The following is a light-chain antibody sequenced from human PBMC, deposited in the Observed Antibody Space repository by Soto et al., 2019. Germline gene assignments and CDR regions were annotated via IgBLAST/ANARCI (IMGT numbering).Light chain of an antibody. V-gene: IGLV2-11*01. J-gene: IGLJ3*02. CDR3: SSFAGSHTSEV. CDR1: SSDVGAYDF. Sequence: QSVLTQPRSVSGSLRQSVTISCTGTSSDVGAYDFVSWYQQNPGKAPRLIIFDVIKRPSGVPDRFSGSKSGNTASLTISGLRSADEADYHCSSFAGSHTSEVFGGATKVAVL. CDR2: DVI.